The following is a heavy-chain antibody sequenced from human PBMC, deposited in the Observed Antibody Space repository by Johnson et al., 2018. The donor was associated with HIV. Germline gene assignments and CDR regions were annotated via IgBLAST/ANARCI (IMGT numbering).Heavy chain of an antibody. Sequence: VQLVESGGGVVQPGRSLRLSCAASGFTFSTYAMHWVRQAPGKGLEWVALISYDGSNKFYGDSVKGRFTISRDNSKNTLYLQMNSLRAEDTALYYCAKDIGSGSGSYNAFDIWGQGTMVTVSS. CDR1: GFTFSTYA. CDR2: ISYDGSNK. CDR3: AKDIGSGSGSYNAFDI. J-gene: IGHJ3*02. D-gene: IGHD3-10*01. V-gene: IGHV3-30*04.